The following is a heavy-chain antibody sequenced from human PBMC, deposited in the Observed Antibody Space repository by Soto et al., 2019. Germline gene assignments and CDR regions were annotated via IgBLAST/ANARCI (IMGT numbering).Heavy chain of an antibody. CDR1: GFTFDEYA. Sequence: EVQLVESGGGLVQPGRSLRVSCAASGFTFDEYAMHWVRQAPGKGLEWVSGISWNSGTIHYADSVRGRFTVSRDNARNSLYLQMNSLRDEDTALYYCGKDIDDYYGSGTIDYWGQGTPVTVSS. CDR2: ISWNSGTI. J-gene: IGHJ4*02. CDR3: GKDIDDYYGSGTIDY. V-gene: IGHV3-9*01. D-gene: IGHD3-10*01.